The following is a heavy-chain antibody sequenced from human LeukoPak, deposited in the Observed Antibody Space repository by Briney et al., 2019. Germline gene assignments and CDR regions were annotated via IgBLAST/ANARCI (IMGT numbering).Heavy chain of an antibody. Sequence: PSETLSLTCAVYGGSFSGYYWSWIRQPPGKGLEWIGEINHSGSTNYNPSLKSRVTISVDTSKNQFSLKLSSVTAADTAVYYCARESYEHDAFDIWGQGTMVTVSS. CDR2: INHSGST. J-gene: IGHJ3*02. CDR3: ARESYEHDAFDI. CDR1: GGSFSGYY. D-gene: IGHD1-26*01. V-gene: IGHV4-34*01.